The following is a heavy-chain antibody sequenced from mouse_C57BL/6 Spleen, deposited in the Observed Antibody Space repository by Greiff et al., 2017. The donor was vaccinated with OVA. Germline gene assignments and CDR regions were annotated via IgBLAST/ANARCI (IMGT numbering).Heavy chain of an antibody. CDR3: ASGYYEGSGFAY. Sequence: QVQLQQSGAELVKPGASVKLSCKASGYTFTSYWMHWVKQRPGQGLEWIGMIHPNSGSTNYNEKFKSKATLTVDKSSSTAYMQLSSLTSEDSAVCYCASGYYEGSGFAYWGQGTLVTVSA. J-gene: IGHJ3*01. CDR1: GYTFTSYW. V-gene: IGHV1-64*01. CDR2: IHPNSGST. D-gene: IGHD2-3*01.